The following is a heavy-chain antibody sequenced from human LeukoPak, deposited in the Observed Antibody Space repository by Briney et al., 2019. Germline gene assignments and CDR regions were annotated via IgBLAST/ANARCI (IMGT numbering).Heavy chain of an antibody. V-gene: IGHV4-4*07. CDR3: ARIQGYCSSTSCYGHYYYYHMDV. J-gene: IGHJ6*03. CDR1: GGSISSYY. CDR2: IYTSGST. Sequence: PSETLSLTCTVSGGSISSYYWSWIRQPAGKGLEWIGRIYTSGSTNYNPSLKSRVTMSVDTSKNQFSLKLSSVTAADTAVYYCARIQGYCSSTSCYGHYYYYHMDVWGKGTTVTVSS. D-gene: IGHD2-2*01.